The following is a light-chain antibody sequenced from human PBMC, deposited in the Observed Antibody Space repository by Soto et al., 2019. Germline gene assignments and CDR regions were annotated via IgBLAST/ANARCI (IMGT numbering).Light chain of an antibody. V-gene: IGKV3-20*01. CDR1: QSISSSY. CDR2: GAS. J-gene: IGKJ5*01. Sequence: EIVLTQSPGTLSLSPGERATLSCRASQSISSSYLAWYQQKPGQAPRLLIYGASSRASGFPNRFSGSGSGTDFTLTISRLEPEDFAVYYCQHYGSSLSITFGQGPRLEIK. CDR3: QHYGSSLSIT.